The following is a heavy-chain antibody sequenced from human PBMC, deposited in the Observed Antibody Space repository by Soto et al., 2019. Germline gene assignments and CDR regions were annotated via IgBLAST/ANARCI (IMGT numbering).Heavy chain of an antibody. J-gene: IGHJ4*02. CDR1: GGSISSYY. V-gene: IGHV4-59*01. Sequence: SETLSPTCTVSGGSISSYYWTWIRQPPGKGLEYIGYIYYSGRTYYNPSLKSRVTISVDTSKNQFSLKLSSVTAADTAVYYCARGHLGITTTGTWYDFDYWGQGTLVTVSS. D-gene: IGHD2-15*01. CDR2: IYYSGRT. CDR3: ARGHLGITTTGTWYDFDY.